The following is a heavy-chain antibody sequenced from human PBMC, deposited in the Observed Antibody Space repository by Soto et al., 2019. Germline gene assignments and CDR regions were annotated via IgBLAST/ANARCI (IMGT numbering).Heavy chain of an antibody. CDR3: ARGSSQGDWFDP. J-gene: IGHJ5*02. CDR1: GGSISSGGYY. D-gene: IGHD1-26*01. Sequence: SETLSLTCTVSGGSISSGGYYWSWIRQHPGKGLEWIGYIYYSGSTYYNPSLKSRVTISVDTSKNQFSLKLSSVTAADTAVYYCARGSSQGDWFDPWGQGTLVTVSS. CDR2: IYYSGST. V-gene: IGHV4-31*03.